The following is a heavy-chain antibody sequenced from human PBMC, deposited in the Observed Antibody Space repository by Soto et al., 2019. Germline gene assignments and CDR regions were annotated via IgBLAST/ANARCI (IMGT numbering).Heavy chain of an antibody. CDR1: GGTFSSYT. J-gene: IGHJ4*02. CDR2: IIPILGIA. Sequence: QVQLVQSGAEVKKPGSSVKVSCKASGGTFSSYTISWVRQAPGQGLEWMGRIIPILGIANYAQKFQGRVTITADKSTSTVYMELSSLRSEDTAVYYCARDRVGVGFGDYWGQGTLVTVSS. CDR3: ARDRVGVGFGDY. V-gene: IGHV1-69*08. D-gene: IGHD3-10*01.